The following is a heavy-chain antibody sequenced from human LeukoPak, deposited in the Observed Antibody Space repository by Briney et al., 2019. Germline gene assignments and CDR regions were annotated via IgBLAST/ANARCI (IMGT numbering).Heavy chain of an antibody. D-gene: IGHD3-9*01. V-gene: IGHV3-53*05. CDR2: IYSGGSP. CDR3: AKDRYDILTGYSEAYFDY. Sequence: PGGSLRLSCAASGFTVRSSYMSWVRQAPGKGLEWVSVIYSGGSPDYADSAKGRFTISSDNSKNTLYLQMNSLRAEDTAVYYCAKDRYDILTGYSEAYFDYWGQGTLVTVSS. J-gene: IGHJ4*02. CDR1: GFTVRSSY.